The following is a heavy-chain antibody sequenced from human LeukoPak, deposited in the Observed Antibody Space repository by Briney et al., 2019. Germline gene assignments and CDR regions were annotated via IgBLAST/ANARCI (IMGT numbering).Heavy chain of an antibody. CDR3: AREVLPAALSHGMDV. J-gene: IGHJ6*02. Sequence: GGSLRLSCAASGFTFRTYWMSWVRQAPGKGLEWVAVIWHDGRDASYADSVKGRFTISRDNAQNTLHLQMNSLKADDTAVYYCAREVLPAALSHGMDVWGQGTTVTVSS. D-gene: IGHD2-2*01. V-gene: IGHV3-33*08. CDR1: GFTFRTYW. CDR2: IWHDGRDA.